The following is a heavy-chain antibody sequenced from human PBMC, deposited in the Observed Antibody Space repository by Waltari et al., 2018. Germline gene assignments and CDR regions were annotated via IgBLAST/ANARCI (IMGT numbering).Heavy chain of an antibody. CDR2: ITRQATT. CDR3: AKDHASSGWPTFDS. D-gene: IGHD6-19*01. CDR1: GFSIGSSA. J-gene: IGHJ4*02. Sequence: EVQFLESGGDLVQPGGSLRLSCAASGFSIGSSAMSWVRQAPGKGPEWVASITRQATTYYAGAVRGRLAIARDESDNKLYLQMSGLRAEDTAMYYCAKDHASSGWPTFDSWGQGTQVTVSS. V-gene: IGHV3-23*01.